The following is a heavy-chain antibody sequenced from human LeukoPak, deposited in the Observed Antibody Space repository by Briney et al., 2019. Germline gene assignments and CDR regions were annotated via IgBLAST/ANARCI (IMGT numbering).Heavy chain of an antibody. CDR1: GGSISSSNYY. Sequence: SETLSLTCIVSGGSISSSNYYWGWIRQSPGKGLEWIGSIYSRGSTYYNPSLKSRVIVSSDMSKNQFSLMLNPVTATDTAVYYCARGIQLWARYYYYYMDVWGKGTTVTISS. CDR3: ARGIQLWARYYYYYMDV. D-gene: IGHD5-18*01. CDR2: IYSRGST. J-gene: IGHJ6*03. V-gene: IGHV4-39*07.